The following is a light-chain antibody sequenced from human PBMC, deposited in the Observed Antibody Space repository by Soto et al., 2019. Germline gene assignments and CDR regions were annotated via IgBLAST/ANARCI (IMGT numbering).Light chain of an antibody. Sequence: DIQMTQSPSTLSASVGDRVTITCRASQTISTWLAWYQQKPGKAPKLLIYDASSLQGGVPSRFSGSGSGTEFTLTISSLQPDDFATYYCQQYDYYSRTFGHGTEVEIK. J-gene: IGKJ1*01. V-gene: IGKV1-5*01. CDR3: QQYDYYSRT. CDR1: QTISTW. CDR2: DAS.